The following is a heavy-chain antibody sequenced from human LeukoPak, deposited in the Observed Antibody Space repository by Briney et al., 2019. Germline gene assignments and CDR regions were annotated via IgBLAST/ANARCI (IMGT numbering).Heavy chain of an antibody. Sequence: PSETLSLTCTVSGGSISSRSYYWGWIRQPPGKGLEWIGSIFYSGTTYYNPSLKSRVTISVDTSKNQFSLKLSSVTAADTAVYYCARGARAGYDLEPFDDWGQGTLVTDSS. V-gene: IGHV4-39*01. J-gene: IGHJ4*02. CDR1: GGSISSRSYY. D-gene: IGHD5-24*01. CDR3: ARGARAGYDLEPFDD. CDR2: IFYSGTT.